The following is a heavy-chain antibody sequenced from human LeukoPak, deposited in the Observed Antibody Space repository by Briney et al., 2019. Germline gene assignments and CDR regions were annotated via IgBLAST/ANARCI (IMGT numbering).Heavy chain of an antibody. CDR2: IKQDGSEK. J-gene: IGHJ4*02. V-gene: IGHV3-7*03. Sequence: GGSLRLSCAASGFTFSSYWMSWVRQAPGKGLEWVANIKQDGSEKYYVDSVKGRFTISRDNAKNSLYLQMNSLRAEDTAVYYCARGGYYGSGSYFSYWGQGTLVTVFS. D-gene: IGHD3-10*01. CDR1: GFTFSSYW. CDR3: ARGGYYGSGSYFSY.